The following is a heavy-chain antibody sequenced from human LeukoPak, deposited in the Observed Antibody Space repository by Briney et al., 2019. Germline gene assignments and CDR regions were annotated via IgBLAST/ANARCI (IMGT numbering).Heavy chain of an antibody. Sequence: PGGSLRLSCAASGFTFSTYAMSWVRQAPGKGLEWVSGISGSGVSAYYADSVKGRFTISRDNSKNTLYLQMNSLRAEDTAVYYCASRAYTAMVKWGQGNLVTVSP. CDR3: ASRAYTAMVK. CDR2: ISGSGVSA. J-gene: IGHJ4*02. D-gene: IGHD5-18*01. CDR1: GFTFSTYA. V-gene: IGHV3-23*01.